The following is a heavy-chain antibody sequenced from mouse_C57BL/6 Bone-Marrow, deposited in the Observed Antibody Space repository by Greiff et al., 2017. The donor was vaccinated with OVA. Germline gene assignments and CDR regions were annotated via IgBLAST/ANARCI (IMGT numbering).Heavy chain of an antibody. CDR3: ARRYYGSSWYFDV. V-gene: IGHV1-55*01. CDR1: GYTFTSYW. J-gene: IGHJ1*03. D-gene: IGHD1-1*01. Sequence: QVQLKQPGAELVKPGASVKMSCKASGYTFTSYWITWVKQRPGQGLEWIGDIYPGSGSTNYNEKLKSKATMTVDTSSSTAYMQLSSLTSEDSAVYYCARRYYGSSWYFDVWCTGTTVTVSS. CDR2: IYPGSGST.